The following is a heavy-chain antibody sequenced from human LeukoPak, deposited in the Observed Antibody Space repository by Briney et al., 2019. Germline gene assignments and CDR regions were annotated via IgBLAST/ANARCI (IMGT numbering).Heavy chain of an antibody. J-gene: IGHJ4*02. CDR1: GGTFSSCA. CDR2: IIPIFGTA. V-gene: IGHV1-69*13. D-gene: IGHD3-22*01. CDR3: ARDSSDSSGYFNY. Sequence: EASVKVSCKASGGTFSSCAISWVRQAPGQGLEWMGGIIPIFGTANYAQKFQGRVTITADESTSTAYMELSSLRSEDTAVYYCARDSSDSSGYFNYWGQGTLVTVSS.